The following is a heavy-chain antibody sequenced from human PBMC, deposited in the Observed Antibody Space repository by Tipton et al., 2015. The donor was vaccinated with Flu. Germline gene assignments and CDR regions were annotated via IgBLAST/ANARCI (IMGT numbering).Heavy chain of an antibody. J-gene: IGHJ6*03. CDR3: ARGTLCSSTSCYRGGDYYYMDV. CDR1: GGTFSSYA. Sequence: QLVQSGAEVKKPGSSVKVSCKASGGTFSSYAISWVRQAPGQGLEWMGGIIPIFGTANYAQKFQGRVTITADESTSTAYMELSSLRSEDTAVYYCARGTLCSSTSCYRGGDYYYMDVWGKGTTVTVSS. CDR2: IIPIFGTA. V-gene: IGHV1-69*01. D-gene: IGHD2-2*02.